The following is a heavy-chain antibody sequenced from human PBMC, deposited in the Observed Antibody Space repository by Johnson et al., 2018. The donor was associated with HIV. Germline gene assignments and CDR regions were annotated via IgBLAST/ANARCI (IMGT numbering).Heavy chain of an antibody. D-gene: IGHD3-22*01. CDR2: IRYDGSNK. J-gene: IGHJ3*02. V-gene: IGHV3-30*02. CDR3: ARDSRPYVLVTLGACDI. CDR1: GFTFSSYG. Sequence: QVQLVESGGGVVQPGGSLRLSCAASGFTFSSYGMHWVRPAPGKGLEWVAFIRYDGSNKYYANSVKGRFTISRDNSKNTLYLQMGSLRAEDMAVYYCARDSRPYVLVTLGACDIGGQGTMVIVSS.